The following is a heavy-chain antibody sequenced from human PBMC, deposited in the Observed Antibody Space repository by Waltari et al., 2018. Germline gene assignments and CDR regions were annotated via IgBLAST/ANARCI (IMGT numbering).Heavy chain of an antibody. CDR3: ARSSYDYVWGSYRQFDY. CDR2: INPNSGGT. CDR1: GYTFTGYY. D-gene: IGHD3-16*02. J-gene: IGHJ4*02. Sequence: QVQLVQSGAEVKKPGASVKVSCKASGYTFTGYYMHWVRQAPGQGLEWMGWINPNSGGTNYAQKFQGRVTMTRDTSISTAYMELSRLRSDDTAVYYCARSSYDYVWGSYRQFDYWGQGTLVTVSS. V-gene: IGHV1-2*02.